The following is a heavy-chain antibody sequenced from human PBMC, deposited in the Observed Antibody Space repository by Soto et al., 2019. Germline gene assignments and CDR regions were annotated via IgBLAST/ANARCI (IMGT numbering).Heavy chain of an antibody. V-gene: IGHV4-39*01. CDR3: ARHAVHSGGCTDY. D-gene: IGHD6-19*01. J-gene: IGHJ4*02. CDR2: IYYSGST. CDR1: GGSVSSSSYY. Sequence: PSETLSLTCTVSGGSVSSSSYYWGWIRQPPGKGLEWIGSIYYSGSTYYNPSLKSRVTISVDTSKNQFSLKLSSVTAADTAVYYCARHAVHSGGCTDYWGQGTLVTVSS.